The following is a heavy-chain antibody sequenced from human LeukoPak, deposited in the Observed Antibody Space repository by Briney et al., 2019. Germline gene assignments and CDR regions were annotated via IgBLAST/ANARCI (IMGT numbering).Heavy chain of an antibody. J-gene: IGHJ4*02. CDR1: GFTFSSYA. V-gene: IGHV3-30-3*01. D-gene: IGHD2-2*01. Sequence: PGGSLRLSCAASGFTFSSYAMHWVRQAPGKGLEWEAVISYDGSNKYYADSVKGRFTISRDNAKNSLYLQMNSLRAEDTAVYYCARSPIYCSSTSCYEERTFDYWGQGTLVTVSS. CDR3: ARSPIYCSSTSCYEERTFDY. CDR2: ISYDGSNK.